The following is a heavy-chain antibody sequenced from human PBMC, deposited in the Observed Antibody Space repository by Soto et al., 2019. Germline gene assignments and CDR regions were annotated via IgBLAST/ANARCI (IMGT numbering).Heavy chain of an antibody. V-gene: IGHV4-30-2*01. CDR1: GGSISSGGYS. CDR2: IYHSGST. J-gene: IGHJ5*02. CDR3: ARAIVLVPAAMDWFDP. Sequence: PSETLSLTCAVSGGSISSGGYSWSWIRQPPGKGLEWIGDIYHSGSTYYKPSLKSRVTISVDRSKNQFSLKLSSVTAADTAVYYCARAIVLVPAAMDWFDPWGQGTLVTVSS. D-gene: IGHD2-2*01.